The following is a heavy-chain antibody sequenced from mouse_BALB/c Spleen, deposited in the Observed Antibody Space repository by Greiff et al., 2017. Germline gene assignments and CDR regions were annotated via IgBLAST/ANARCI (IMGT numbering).Heavy chain of an antibody. CDR1: GYSFTSYY. Sequence: VQLQQSGPELMKPGASVKISCKASGYSFTSYYMHWVKQSHGKSLEWIGYIDPFNGGTSYNQKFKGKATLTVDKSSSKAYMHLSSLTSEDSAVYDCARGVLYYYAMDYWGQGTSVTVSS. J-gene: IGHJ4*01. D-gene: IGHD1-1*02. V-gene: IGHV1S135*01. CDR3: ARGVLYYYAMDY. CDR2: IDPFNGGT.